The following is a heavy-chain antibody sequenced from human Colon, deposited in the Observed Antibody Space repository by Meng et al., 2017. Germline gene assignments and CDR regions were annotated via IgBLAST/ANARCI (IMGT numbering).Heavy chain of an antibody. CDR1: GGSIKSGGYH. V-gene: IGHV4-31*03. CDR3: ARDTLYGTDY. D-gene: IGHD4-17*01. CDR2: MSDSGTT. Sequence: QVHLHESGPGLVRPSDDLSLVCTVSGGSIKSGGYHWRWVRQHPGKGLEYIGSMSDSGTTDYNPSLRSRVSISEVGSSKNQFSLTLRSVTAADTATYFCARDTLYGTDYWGQGVLVTVSS. J-gene: IGHJ4*02.